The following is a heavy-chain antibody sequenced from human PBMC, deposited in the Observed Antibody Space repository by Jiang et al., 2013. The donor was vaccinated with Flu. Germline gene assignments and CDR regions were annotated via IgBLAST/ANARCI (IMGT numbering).Heavy chain of an antibody. D-gene: IGHD2-2*01. Sequence: ISYDGSNKYYADSVKGRFTISRDNSKNRLYLQMNSLRAEDTAVYYCARDLVVPAALDYWAREPWSPSPQ. V-gene: IGHV3-30*13. J-gene: IGHJ4*02. CDR3: ARDLVVPAALDY. CDR2: ISYDGSNK.